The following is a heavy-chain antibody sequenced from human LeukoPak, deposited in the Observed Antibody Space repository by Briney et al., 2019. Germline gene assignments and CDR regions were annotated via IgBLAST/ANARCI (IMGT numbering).Heavy chain of an antibody. CDR2: ISGSGGST. CDR1: GFTLSSYA. D-gene: IGHD2-2*01. V-gene: IGHV3-23*01. J-gene: IGHJ4*02. Sequence: GGSLRLSCAASGFTLSSYAMSWVRQAPGKGLEWVSAISGSGGSTYYADSVKGRFTISRDNSKNTLYLQMNSLRAEDTAVYYCAKFQDIVVVPAASFDYWGQGTLVTVSS. CDR3: AKFQDIVVVPAASFDY.